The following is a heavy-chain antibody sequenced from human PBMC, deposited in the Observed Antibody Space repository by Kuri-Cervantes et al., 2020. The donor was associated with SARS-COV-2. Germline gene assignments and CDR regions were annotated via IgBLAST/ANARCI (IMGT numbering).Heavy chain of an antibody. J-gene: IGHJ6*03. CDR2: ISAYNGNA. CDR3: TRKPGRYCSSTSCYPFYYYMDV. CDR1: GYTFTSYG. D-gene: IGHD2-2*01. V-gene: IGHV1-18*01. Sequence: ASVKVSCKASGYTFTSYGISWVRQAPGQGLEWMGWISAYNGNANYAQKLQGRVTMTTDTSTSTAYMELRSLRSDDTAVYYCTRKPGRYCSSTSCYPFYYYMDVWGKGTTVTVSS.